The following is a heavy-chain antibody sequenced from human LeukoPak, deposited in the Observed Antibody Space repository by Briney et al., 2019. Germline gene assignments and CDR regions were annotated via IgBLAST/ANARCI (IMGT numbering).Heavy chain of an antibody. CDR3: AKDRGYCTSTSCRGVDY. V-gene: IGHV3-33*06. CDR1: GFTFSSYG. CDR2: IWYDGSNK. D-gene: IGHD2-2*01. Sequence: PGRSLRLSCAASGFTFSSYGMHWVRQAPGKGLEWVAVIWYDGSNKYYADSVKGRFTISRDNSKNTLYLQMNSLRAEDTAVYYCAKDRGYCTSTSCRGVDYWGQGTLVTVSS. J-gene: IGHJ4*02.